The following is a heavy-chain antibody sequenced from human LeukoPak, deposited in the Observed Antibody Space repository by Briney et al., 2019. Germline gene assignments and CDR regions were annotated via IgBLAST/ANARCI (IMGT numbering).Heavy chain of an antibody. V-gene: IGHV4-59*01. CDR1: GGSISSYY. Sequence: SETLSLTCTVSGGSISSYYWSWIRQPPGKGLEWIGYIYYSGSTNYNPSLKSRVTISVDTSKNQFSLKLSSVTAADMAVYYCARDRIVVVPAAIEKAYYYGMDVWGQGTTVTVSS. D-gene: IGHD2-2*02. J-gene: IGHJ6*02. CDR2: IYYSGST. CDR3: ARDRIVVVPAAIEKAYYYGMDV.